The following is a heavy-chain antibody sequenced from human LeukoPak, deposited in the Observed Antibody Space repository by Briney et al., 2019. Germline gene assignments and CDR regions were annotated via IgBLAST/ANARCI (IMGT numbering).Heavy chain of an antibody. V-gene: IGHV1-2*02. Sequence: EASVKVSCKASGYTFTGYYIHWVRQAPGQGLEWMGWIKPNSGDTNYAQKFQGRVTMTRDTSISTVCMELSRLRFDDTAVYYCARVYYSNSYDYWYFDLWGRGTLVTVSS. CDR1: GYTFTGYY. CDR3: ARVYYSNSYDYWYFDL. CDR2: IKPNSGDT. J-gene: IGHJ2*01. D-gene: IGHD6-13*01.